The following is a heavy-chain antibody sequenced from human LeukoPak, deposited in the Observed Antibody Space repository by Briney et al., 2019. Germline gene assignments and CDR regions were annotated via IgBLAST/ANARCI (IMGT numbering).Heavy chain of an antibody. V-gene: IGHV1-69*06. CDR1: GGTFSSYA. Sequence: SVKVSCKASGGTFSSYAISWVRQAPGQGLEWMGGIIPIFGTANHAQKFQGRVTITADKSTSTAYMELSSLRSEDTAVYYCARDNGEGDGYNSFFSGYYGMDVWGQGTTVTVSS. D-gene: IGHD5-24*01. J-gene: IGHJ6*02. CDR2: IIPIFGTA. CDR3: ARDNGEGDGYNSFFSGYYGMDV.